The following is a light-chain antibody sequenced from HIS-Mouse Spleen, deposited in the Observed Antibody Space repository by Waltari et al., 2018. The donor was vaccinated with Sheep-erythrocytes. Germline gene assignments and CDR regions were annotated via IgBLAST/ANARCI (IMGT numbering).Light chain of an antibody. CDR1: SSDVGSYNL. CDR3: CSYAGSSTPWV. V-gene: IGLV2-23*01. CDR2: EGS. J-gene: IGLJ3*02. Sequence: QSALTQPASVSGSPGQSITISCTGTSSDVGSYNLFSCYQQHPGKAPKLMIYEGSKRPSGVSNRFSGSKSGNTASLTISGLQAEDEADYYCCSYAGSSTPWVFGGGTKVTVL.